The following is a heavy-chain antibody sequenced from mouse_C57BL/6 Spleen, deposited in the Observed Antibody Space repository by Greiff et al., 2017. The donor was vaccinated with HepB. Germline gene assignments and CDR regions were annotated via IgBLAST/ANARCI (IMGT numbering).Heavy chain of an antibody. CDR2: FYPGSGSI. CDR3: ARHENYGSSYGYYAMDY. CDR1: GYTFTEYT. J-gene: IGHJ4*01. D-gene: IGHD1-1*01. Sequence: SGAELVKPGASVKLSCKASGYTFTEYTIHWVKQRSGQGLEWIGWFYPGSGSIKYNEKFKDKATLTADKSSSTVYMELSRLTSEDSAVYFCARHENYGSSYGYYAMDYWGQGTSVTVSS. V-gene: IGHV1-62-2*01.